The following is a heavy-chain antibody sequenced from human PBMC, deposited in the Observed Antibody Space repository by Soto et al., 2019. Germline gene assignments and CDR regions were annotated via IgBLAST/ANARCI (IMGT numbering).Heavy chain of an antibody. V-gene: IGHV4-28*03. Sequence: QVQLQESGPGLVKPSDTLSLICAVSGYSITSSNWWGWIRQPPGKGLEWIGNIYYSGSAYYNPSLKSRVTMSVDTSKNQFSLKLTSVTAVHTAVYYCARVDYAKAFDIWGQGTTVTVSS. D-gene: IGHD2-2*01. J-gene: IGHJ3*02. CDR1: GYSITSSNW. CDR3: ARVDYAKAFDI. CDR2: IYYSGSA.